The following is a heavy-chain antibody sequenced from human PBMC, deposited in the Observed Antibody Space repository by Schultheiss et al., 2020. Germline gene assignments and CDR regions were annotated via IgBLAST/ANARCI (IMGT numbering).Heavy chain of an antibody. CDR2: IWYDGSNK. CDR3: ARDQSSYSGSYLASHFDY. D-gene: IGHD1-26*01. CDR1: GFTFSSYG. Sequence: GGSLRLSCAASGFTFSSYGMHWVRQAPGKGLEWVAVIWYDGSNKYYADSVKGRFTISRDNSKNTLYLQMNSLRAEDTAVYYCARDQSSYSGSYLASHFDYWGQGTLVTVSS. V-gene: IGHV3-33*01. J-gene: IGHJ4*02.